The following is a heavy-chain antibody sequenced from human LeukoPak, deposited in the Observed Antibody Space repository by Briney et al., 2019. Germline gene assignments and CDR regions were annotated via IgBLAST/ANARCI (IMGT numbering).Heavy chain of an antibody. J-gene: IGHJ4*02. CDR2: ISAKNDNT. V-gene: IGHV1-18*01. Sequence: ASVKVSCKASGQTLSTYGISWVRQASGQGPEWMGWISAKNDNTKYSQKFQGRVTMTTDTSTNTAYMEVRSLRSDDTAVYYCARGWELHDWGQGTLVTVSS. CDR1: GQTLSTYG. D-gene: IGHD1-26*01. CDR3: ARGWELHD.